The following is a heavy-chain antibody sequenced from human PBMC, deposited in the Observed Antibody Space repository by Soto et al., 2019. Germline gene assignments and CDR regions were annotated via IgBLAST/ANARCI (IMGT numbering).Heavy chain of an antibody. CDR2: IKQDGSEK. D-gene: IGHD2-2*01. Sequence: GSLVLTCAASGFTFSSYWMSWVRQAPGKGLEWVANIKQDGSEKYYVDSVKGRFTISRDNAKNSLYLQMKSLRAEDTAVYYCARKGQPRKYQLLYWFDPWGQGTPVTVYS. J-gene: IGHJ5*02. CDR1: GFTFSSYW. CDR3: ARKGQPRKYQLLYWFDP. V-gene: IGHV3-7*03.